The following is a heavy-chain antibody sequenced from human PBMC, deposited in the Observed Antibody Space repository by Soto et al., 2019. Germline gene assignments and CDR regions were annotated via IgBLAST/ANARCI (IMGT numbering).Heavy chain of an antibody. V-gene: IGHV3-74*03. D-gene: IGHD6-19*01. J-gene: IGHJ4*02. Sequence: GGSLRLSCAASGFSLSDYWMHWVRQVPGKGLLWVSRISVDGRDTTYADSVKGRFTISRDNSKNTLYLQMNSLRAEDTAVYYCAKLPSGSPRGYFDYWGQGTLVTVSS. CDR2: ISVDGRDT. CDR1: GFSLSDYW. CDR3: AKLPSGSPRGYFDY.